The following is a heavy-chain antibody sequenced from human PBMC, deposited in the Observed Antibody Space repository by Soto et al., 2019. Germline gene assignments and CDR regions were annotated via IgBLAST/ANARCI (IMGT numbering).Heavy chain of an antibody. CDR1: GFTFSSYA. CDR2: ISGSGGST. Sequence: EVQLLESGGGLVQPGGSLRLSCAASGFTFSSYAMSWVRQAPGKGLEWVSAISGSGGSTYYADSVKGRFTISRDNSKNTLYMQMNSLRAEDTAVYYCAKVRAAACTLQVYYYGLDVWGQGTTVTVSS. J-gene: IGHJ6*02. CDR3: AKVRAAACTLQVYYYGLDV. V-gene: IGHV3-23*01. D-gene: IGHD6-13*01.